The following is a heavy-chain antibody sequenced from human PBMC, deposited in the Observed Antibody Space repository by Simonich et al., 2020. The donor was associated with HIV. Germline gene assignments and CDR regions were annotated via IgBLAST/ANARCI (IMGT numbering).Heavy chain of an antibody. D-gene: IGHD2-2*01. V-gene: IGHV4-34*02. Sequence: QVQLQQWGAGLLKPSETLSLTCAVYGGSFRGYYWRCIRQPPGKGLEWIGEINHSGSTNYNPALKSRVTISVDTSKNQFSLKLSSVTAADTAVYYCAAMPYYYYYMDVWGKGTTVTVSS. CDR1: GGSFRGYY. CDR2: INHSGST. CDR3: AAMPYYYYYMDV. J-gene: IGHJ6*03.